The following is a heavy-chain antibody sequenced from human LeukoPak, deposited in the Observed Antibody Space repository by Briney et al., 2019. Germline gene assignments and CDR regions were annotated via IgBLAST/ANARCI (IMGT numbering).Heavy chain of an antibody. CDR3: ARPLRGQVPEGFDY. Sequence: GGSLRLSCAASGSTFSSYAMHWVRQAPGKGLEWVAVISYDGSTEYYVDSVKGRFTISRDNSKKTVHLQMTSLRVEDTAVYYCARPLRGQVPEGFDYWGQGTLVTVSS. CDR1: GSTFSSYA. CDR2: ISYDGSTE. J-gene: IGHJ4*02. V-gene: IGHV3-30*04.